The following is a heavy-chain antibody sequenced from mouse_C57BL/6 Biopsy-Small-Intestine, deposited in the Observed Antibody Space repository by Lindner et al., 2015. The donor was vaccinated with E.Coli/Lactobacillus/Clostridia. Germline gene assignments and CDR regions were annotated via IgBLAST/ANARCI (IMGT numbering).Heavy chain of an antibody. CDR1: GYTFTNYV. D-gene: IGHD2-13*01. J-gene: IGHJ3*01. Sequence: VQLQESGPELVKPGASVKMSCKASGYTFTNYVMYWVKQKPGQGLEWIGYIIPYNDGSKYNEKFKGKATLTSDKSSSTAYMELSSLTSEDTAIYYCAKYGDYAWFTYWGQGTLVTVSA. V-gene: IGHV1-14*01. CDR3: AKYGDYAWFTY. CDR2: IIPYNDGS.